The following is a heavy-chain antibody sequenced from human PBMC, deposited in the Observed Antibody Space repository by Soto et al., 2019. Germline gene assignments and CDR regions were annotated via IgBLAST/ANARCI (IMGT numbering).Heavy chain of an antibody. CDR1: SGSISSSNW. CDR3: ATIAVAGTRYFQH. J-gene: IGHJ1*01. D-gene: IGHD6-19*01. CDR2: IYHSGST. Sequence: QVQLQESGPGLVKPSGTLSLTCAVSSGSISSSNWWSWVRQPPGKGLEWIGEIYHSGSTNYNPSLKSRVTISVDKSKNHFALKLSSVTAADTAVYYCATIAVAGTRYFQHWGQGTLVTVSS. V-gene: IGHV4-4*02.